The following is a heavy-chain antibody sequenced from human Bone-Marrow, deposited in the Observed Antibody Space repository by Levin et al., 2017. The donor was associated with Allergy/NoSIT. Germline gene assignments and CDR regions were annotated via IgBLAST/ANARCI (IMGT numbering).Heavy chain of an antibody. CDR1: GFTFRSYA. Sequence: PGGSLRLSCAASGFTFRSYAMHWVRQAPGKGLEWVAVISYDGTSKYNAASVEGRFTISTDISKSTLYLQMNSLRAEDTAVYFCARGYSSGWYVRGSISHLEYWGQGTLVTVSS. CDR2: ISYDGTSK. CDR3: ARGYSSGWYVRGSISHLEY. J-gene: IGHJ4*02. V-gene: IGHV3-30-3*01. D-gene: IGHD6-19*01.